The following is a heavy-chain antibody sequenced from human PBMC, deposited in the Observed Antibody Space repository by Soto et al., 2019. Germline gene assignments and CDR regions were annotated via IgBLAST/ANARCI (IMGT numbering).Heavy chain of an antibody. CDR3: ATAFE. CDR1: GITFSNAW. CDR2: IKSKADGGII. J-gene: IGHJ1*01. V-gene: IGHV3-15*01. Sequence: EVQLVESGGGLVKPGGSLRLSCAVSGITFSNAWMTWVRQAPGKGLEWVGLIKSKADGGIIDYAAPVKGRFAISRDDSNNTLYLQMNSLKTEDTAVYDCATAFEWGQGSLVTVSS.